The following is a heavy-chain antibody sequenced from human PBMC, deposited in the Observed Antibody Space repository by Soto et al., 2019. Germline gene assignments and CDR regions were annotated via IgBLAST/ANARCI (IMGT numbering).Heavy chain of an antibody. V-gene: IGHV3-23*01. J-gene: IGHJ4*02. D-gene: IGHD1-1*01. CDR3: AKSWASATGTSHY. CDR1: EFTFSNYA. CDR2: IIGSGGRT. Sequence: EVQLLESGGGLVQPGGSLRLSCAASEFTFSNYAMNWVRQAPGKGLEWVSTIIGSGGRTYYADSVKGRFTISRDNSKNTLYLQMDSLRAEDTAVYYCAKSWASATGTSHYWGQGTLVSVSP.